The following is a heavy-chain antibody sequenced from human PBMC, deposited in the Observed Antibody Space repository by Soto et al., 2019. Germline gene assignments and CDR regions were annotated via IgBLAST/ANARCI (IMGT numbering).Heavy chain of an antibody. CDR1: GFTFSSYW. V-gene: IGHV3-74*01. J-gene: IGHJ6*03. CDR3: AREWFGELFSNLGYMDV. Sequence: GGSLRLSCAASGFTFSSYWMHWVRQAPGKGLVWVSRINSDGSSTSYADSVKGRFTISRDNAKNTLYLQMNSLRAEDTAVYYCAREWFGELFSNLGYMDVWGKGTTVTVSS. CDR2: INSDGSST. D-gene: IGHD3-10*01.